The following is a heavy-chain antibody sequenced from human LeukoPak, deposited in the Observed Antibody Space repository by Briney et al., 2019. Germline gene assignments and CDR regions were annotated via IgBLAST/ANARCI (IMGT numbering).Heavy chain of an antibody. D-gene: IGHD3-22*01. J-gene: IGHJ4*02. V-gene: IGHV3-48*03. CDR3: AKDRPNYYHISGSYYKRNGDY. Sequence: PGGSLRLSCEVSGFIFSSFEMNWVRQAPGKGLEWISYVNKSGDPRDYADSVKGRFTTSRDNSKTTLYLQMSGLRAEDTALYYCAKDRPNYYHISGSYYKRNGDYWGRGTLVTVSS. CDR1: GFIFSSFE. CDR2: VNKSGDPR.